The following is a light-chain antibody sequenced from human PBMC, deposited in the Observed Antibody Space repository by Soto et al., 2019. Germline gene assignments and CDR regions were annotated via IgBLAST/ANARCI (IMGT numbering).Light chain of an antibody. V-gene: IGKV1-5*03. CDR2: QAS. CDR1: HSSSAW. J-gene: IGKJ2*01. Sequence: DIQMTQSPCTLSSSVGDRVTITCRVSHSSSAWLAWYQQKPGKAPKLLIYQASTLESGVPSRFSGRGSGTDFTLTISSLQPDDFATYDCQQYYTYPYTFGQGTKLEIK. CDR3: QQYYTYPYT.